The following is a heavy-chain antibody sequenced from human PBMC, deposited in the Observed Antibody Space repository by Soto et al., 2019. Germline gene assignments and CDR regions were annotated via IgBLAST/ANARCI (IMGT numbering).Heavy chain of an antibody. CDR2: IYYSGST. J-gene: IGHJ5*02. V-gene: IGHV4-59*01. Sequence: SETLSLTCTVSGGSISSYYWSWIRQPPGKGLEWIGYIYYSGSTNYNPSLKSRVTISVDTSKNQFSLKLSSVTAADTAVYYCARDGEAADWFDPWGQGTLVTVSS. CDR1: GGSISSYY. D-gene: IGHD6-13*01. CDR3: ARDGEAADWFDP.